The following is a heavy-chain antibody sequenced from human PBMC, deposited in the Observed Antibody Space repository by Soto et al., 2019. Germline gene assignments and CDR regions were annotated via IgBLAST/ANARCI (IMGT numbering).Heavy chain of an antibody. CDR1: GFTFSSYG. CDR3: AKDRSQGSGWDDDAFDI. V-gene: IGHV3-30*18. J-gene: IGHJ3*02. Sequence: QVQLVESGGGVVQPGRSLRLSCAASGFTFSSYGMHWVRQAPGKGLEWVAVISYDGSNKYYADSVKGRFTISRDNSKNTLYLQMNSLRAEDTAVYYCAKDRSQGSGWDDDAFDIWGQGTMVTVSS. CDR2: ISYDGSNK. D-gene: IGHD6-19*01.